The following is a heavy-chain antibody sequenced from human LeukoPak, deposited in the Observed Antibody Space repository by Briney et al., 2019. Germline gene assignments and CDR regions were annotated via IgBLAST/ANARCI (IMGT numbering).Heavy chain of an antibody. CDR3: ARGVTMIVVVIHDWYFDL. CDR1: GGSITSYY. J-gene: IGHJ2*01. V-gene: IGHV4-39*01. CDR2: IYYTRST. Sequence: SETLSLTCSVSGGSITSYYWGWIRQPPGKGLEWIGSIYYTRSTYYNPSLKSRVTISVDTSKNQFSLKLTSVTAADTAVYYCARGVTMIVVVIHDWYFDLWGRGTLVTVSS. D-gene: IGHD3-22*01.